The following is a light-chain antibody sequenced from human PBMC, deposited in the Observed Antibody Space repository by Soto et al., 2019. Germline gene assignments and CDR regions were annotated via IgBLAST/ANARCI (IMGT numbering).Light chain of an antibody. CDR1: RRFSSW. CDR2: DAS. Sequence: DIQMTQSPSTLSASVGDRVTTPCRASRRFSSWLAWYQQKPGKAPKLLIYDASSLESGVPSRFSGSGSGTEFTLTISSLQPDDFATYYCQQYNSYSGTFGQGTKVEIK. CDR3: QQYNSYSGT. J-gene: IGKJ1*01. V-gene: IGKV1-5*01.